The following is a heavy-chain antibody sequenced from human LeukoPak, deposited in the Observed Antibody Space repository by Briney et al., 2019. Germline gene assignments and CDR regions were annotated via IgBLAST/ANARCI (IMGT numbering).Heavy chain of an antibody. J-gene: IGHJ6*02. Sequence: GGSLRLSCAASGFTFSMYAMHWVRQAPGKGLEYVSAISSDGGSTYYANSVKGRFTISRDNSKNTLYLQMGSLRAEDMAVYYCVNYGMDVWGQGATVTVSS. V-gene: IGHV3-64*01. CDR1: GFTFSMYA. CDR3: VNYGMDV. CDR2: ISSDGGST.